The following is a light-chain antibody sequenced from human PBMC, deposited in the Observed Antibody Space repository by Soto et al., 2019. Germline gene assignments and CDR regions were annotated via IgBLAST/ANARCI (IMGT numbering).Light chain of an antibody. Sequence: DIQMPQSPSTLSASVGDRVTITCRASQSISTWLAWYQQKPGKAPKLLIYKASSLEGGVPSRFGGSGSGTLFNITISSLHPDDFATYYCQQYNTYPLTFGGGTTVDIK. CDR2: KAS. V-gene: IGKV1-5*03. J-gene: IGKJ4*01. CDR1: QSISTW. CDR3: QQYNTYPLT.